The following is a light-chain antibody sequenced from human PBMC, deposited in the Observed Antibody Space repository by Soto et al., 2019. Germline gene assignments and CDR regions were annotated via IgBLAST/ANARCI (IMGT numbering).Light chain of an antibody. J-gene: IGKJ1*01. CDR2: WAP. V-gene: IGKV4-1*01. CDR3: QQYYSTPWT. Sequence: DIVMTQSPDSLAVSLGERATINCKSSQSVLYSSNNKNYLAWYQQKPGQPPKLLIYWAPTRESGVPDRFSGSGSETDFTLTISSLQAEDVAVYYCQQYYSTPWTFGQGTKVDIK. CDR1: QSVLYSSNNKNY.